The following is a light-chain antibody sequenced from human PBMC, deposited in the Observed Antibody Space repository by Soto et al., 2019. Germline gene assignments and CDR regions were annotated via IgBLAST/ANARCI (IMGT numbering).Light chain of an antibody. J-gene: IGKJ1*01. V-gene: IGKV3-20*01. CDR3: QQYGSSPRT. CDR2: GAS. Sequence: EIVLTQSPGTLSLSPGERATPSCRASQSVSTSSLAWYQQKGGQAPRPLIHGASSRATGIPDRFSGSGSGTDFTLTISRLEPEDFAVYYCQQYGSSPRTFGQGTKVDIK. CDR1: QSVSTSS.